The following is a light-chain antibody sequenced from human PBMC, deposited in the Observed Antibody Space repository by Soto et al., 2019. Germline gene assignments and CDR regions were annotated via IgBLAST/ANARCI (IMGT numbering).Light chain of an antibody. J-gene: IGKJ5*01. Sequence: EIVMTQSPVTLSVSPGERATLSCRASQNVLSNLAWYQQKPGQSPRLLIYGASARATGIPARFSGSGSGTEFTLTISGLQSEDFALYYCQQYNNWPITFGQGTRLEIK. V-gene: IGKV3-15*01. CDR2: GAS. CDR1: QNVLSN. CDR3: QQYNNWPIT.